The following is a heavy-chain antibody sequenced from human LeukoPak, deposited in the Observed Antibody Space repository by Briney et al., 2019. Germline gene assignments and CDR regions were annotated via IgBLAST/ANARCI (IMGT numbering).Heavy chain of an antibody. CDR3: ARDAWGIVGATTYFDY. D-gene: IGHD1-26*01. J-gene: IGHJ4*02. V-gene: IGHV4-4*07. Sequence: PSETLSLTCTVSGGSISSYYWSWIRQPAGKGLEWIGRIYTSGSTNYNPSLKSRVTMSVDTSKNQFSLKLSSVTAADTAVYYCARDAWGIVGATTYFDYWGQGTLVTVSS. CDR2: IYTSGST. CDR1: GGSISSYY.